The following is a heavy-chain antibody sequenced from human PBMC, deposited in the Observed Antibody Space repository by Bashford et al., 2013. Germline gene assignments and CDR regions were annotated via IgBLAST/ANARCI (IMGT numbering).Heavy chain of an antibody. CDR2: INPNSGAT. J-gene: IGHJ5*02. Sequence: ASVKVSCKASGYIFTAYYIHWVRQAPGQGLECMGWINPNSGATNYAQKFQGRVTMTRDTSISTAYMELSRLRSDDTAVYYCARDPRAGYNWNFGAWFDPWGPGEPWSPSPQ. D-gene: IGHD1-7*01. V-gene: IGHV1-2*02. CDR3: ARDPRAGYNWNFGAWFDP. CDR1: GYIFTAYY.